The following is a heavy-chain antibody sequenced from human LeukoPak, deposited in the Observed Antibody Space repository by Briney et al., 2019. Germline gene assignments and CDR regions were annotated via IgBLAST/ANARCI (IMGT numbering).Heavy chain of an antibody. Sequence: GGSLRLSCAASGFTFSSYGMHWVRQAPGKGLEWVAVIWYDGSNKYYADSVKGRFTISRDNSKNTLYLQMNSLRAEDTAVYYCARPHYRYYGMDVWGQGTTVTVS. CDR1: GFTFSSYG. CDR3: ARPHYRYYGMDV. CDR2: IWYDGSNK. J-gene: IGHJ6*02. V-gene: IGHV3-33*01.